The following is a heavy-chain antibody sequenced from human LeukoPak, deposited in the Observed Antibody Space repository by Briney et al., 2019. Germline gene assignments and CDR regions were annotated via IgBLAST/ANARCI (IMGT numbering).Heavy chain of an antibody. J-gene: IGHJ4*02. CDR1: GFTFDDYA. CDR2: ISWNSGSI. D-gene: IGHD2-2*01. Sequence: GGSLRLSCAASGFTFDDYAMHWARQAPGKGLEWVSGISWNSGSIGYADSVKGRFSISRDNAKNSLYLQMNSLRAEDMALYYCARGLSGYASSLGYWGQGTLVTVSA. CDR3: ARGLSGYASSLGY. V-gene: IGHV3-9*03.